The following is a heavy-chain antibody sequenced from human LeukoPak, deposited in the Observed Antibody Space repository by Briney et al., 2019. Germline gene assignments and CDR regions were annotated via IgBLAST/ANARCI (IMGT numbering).Heavy chain of an antibody. J-gene: IGHJ4*02. CDR3: ARPGYYGSGSYYFS. CDR1: GYTFSDYY. D-gene: IGHD3-10*01. V-gene: IGHV1-2*02. CDR2: INPSGGGT. Sequence: GASVKVSCKASGYTFSDYYMHWVRQAPGQGPEWMGWINPSGGGTNYAPKFQGRVTMTRDTSITTAYMELSRLRSDDTAVYYCARPGYYGSGSYYFSWGQGTLVTVSS.